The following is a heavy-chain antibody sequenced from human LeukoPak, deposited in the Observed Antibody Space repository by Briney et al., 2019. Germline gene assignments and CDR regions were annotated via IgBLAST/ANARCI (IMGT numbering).Heavy chain of an antibody. CDR2: IYSGGST. V-gene: IGHV3-53*01. CDR1: GVTVSSHY. CDR3: VISPNTYYFDY. D-gene: IGHD2-2*02. J-gene: IGHJ4*02. Sequence: XGSLRLSCAASGVTVSSHYMSWVRQAXGKGLELVSVIYSGGSTYYADSVKGRFTISRDSSKTTLYLQMNSLRAEDTAVYYCVISPNTYYFDYWGQGTLVTASS.